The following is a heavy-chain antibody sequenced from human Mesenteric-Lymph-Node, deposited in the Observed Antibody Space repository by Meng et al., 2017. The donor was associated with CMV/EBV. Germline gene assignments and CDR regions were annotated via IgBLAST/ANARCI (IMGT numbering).Heavy chain of an antibody. CDR3: ASLYYDFWSGYTYYYYYGMDV. V-gene: IGHV3-23*01. CDR1: GFTFSRSV. J-gene: IGHJ6*02. Sequence: GESLKISCAASGFTFSRSVMSWVRQAPGKGLEWVSVISGSGSNTDYEEYADFVKGRFTISRDNSKNTLYLQMNSLRAEDTAVYYCASLYYDFWSGYTYYYYYGMDVWGQGTTVTVSS. D-gene: IGHD3-3*01. CDR2: ISGSGSNT.